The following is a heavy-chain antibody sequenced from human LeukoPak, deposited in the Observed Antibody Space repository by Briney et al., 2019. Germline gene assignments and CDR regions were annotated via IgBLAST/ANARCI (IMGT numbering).Heavy chain of an antibody. Sequence: GGSLRLSCAASGFTFSSYAMHWVSQAPGKGLEWVAVISYDGSNKYYADSVKGRFTISRDNSKNTLYLQMNSLRAEDTAVYYCARYDNKGTTVTTNWFDPWGQGTLVTVSS. CDR2: ISYDGSNK. CDR1: GFTFSSYA. J-gene: IGHJ5*02. V-gene: IGHV3-30-3*01. CDR3: ARYDNKGTTVTTNWFDP. D-gene: IGHD4-17*01.